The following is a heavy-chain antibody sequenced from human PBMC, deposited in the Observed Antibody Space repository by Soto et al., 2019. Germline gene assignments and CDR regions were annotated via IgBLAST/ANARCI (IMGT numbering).Heavy chain of an antibody. CDR3: ARGPEFPEADY. J-gene: IGHJ4*02. CDR2: IYYSGST. CDR1: GGSISSYY. V-gene: IGHV4-59*08. Sequence: LSLTCTVSGGSISSYYWSWIRQPPGKGLEWIGYIYYSGSTNYNPSLKSRVTISVDTSKNQFSLKLSSVTAADPAVYYCARGPEFPEADYWGQGTLVTVSS.